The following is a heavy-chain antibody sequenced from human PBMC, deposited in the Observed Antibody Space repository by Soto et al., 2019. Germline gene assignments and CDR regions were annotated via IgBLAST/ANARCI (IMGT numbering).Heavy chain of an antibody. CDR1: GGSFSGYY. CDR2: INHSGST. CDR3: EGNGKL. V-gene: IGHV4-34*01. Sequence: QVQLQQWGARLLKPSETLSLTCAVYGGSFSGYYWSWIRQPPGKGLEWIGEINHSGSTNYNPSLKSRVIMSVDTSKNQFYLKLSSVTAADTAVYYCEGNGKLWGQGTLVTVSS. J-gene: IGHJ4*02.